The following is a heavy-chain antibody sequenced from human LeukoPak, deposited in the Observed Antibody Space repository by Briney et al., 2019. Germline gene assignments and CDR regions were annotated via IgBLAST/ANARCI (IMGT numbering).Heavy chain of an antibody. Sequence: ASVKVSCKASRYTFTSYYMHWVRQAPGQGLEWMGIINPSGGSTRYAQKFQGRVAMTRDTSTSTVYMELSSLRSEDTAVYYCARDRDEDGYNLPFWGQGTLVTVSS. V-gene: IGHV1-46*01. CDR3: ARDRDEDGYNLPF. J-gene: IGHJ4*02. CDR2: INPSGGST. D-gene: IGHD5-24*01. CDR1: RYTFTSYY.